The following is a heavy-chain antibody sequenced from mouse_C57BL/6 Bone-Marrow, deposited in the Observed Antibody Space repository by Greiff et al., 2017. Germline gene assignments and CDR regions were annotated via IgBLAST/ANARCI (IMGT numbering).Heavy chain of an antibody. J-gene: IGHJ4*01. CDR1: GYAFTTYL. Sequence: QVQLQQSGAELVRPGTSVKVSCKASGYAFTTYLIEWVKQRPGQGLEWIGVINPGSGGTHYNEKFKGKATLTADKSSITAYMQLSSLTSDDSAVYFCARYGVYDYDYAMDYWGQGTSVTVSS. D-gene: IGHD2-4*01. CDR3: ARYGVYDYDYAMDY. CDR2: INPGSGGT. V-gene: IGHV1-54*01.